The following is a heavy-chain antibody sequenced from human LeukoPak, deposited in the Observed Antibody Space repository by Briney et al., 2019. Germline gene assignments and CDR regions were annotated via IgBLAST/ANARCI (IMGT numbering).Heavy chain of an antibody. D-gene: IGHD6-19*01. Sequence: ASVKVSCKASGYTFTGYYMHWVRQAPGQGLEWMGWINPNSGGTNYAQKFQGRVTMTRDTSISTAYMELSRLRSDDTAVYYCAYSSGRNWLNMDWGINYYFDYWGQGTLVTVSS. J-gene: IGHJ4*02. CDR3: AYSSGRNWLNMDWGINYYFDY. CDR2: INPNSGGT. V-gene: IGHV1-2*02. CDR1: GYTFTGYY.